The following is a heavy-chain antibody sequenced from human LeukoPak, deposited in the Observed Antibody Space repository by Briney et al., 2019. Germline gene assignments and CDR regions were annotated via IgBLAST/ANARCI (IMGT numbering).Heavy chain of an antibody. Sequence: SVKVSCKASGGTFSSYAISWVRQAPGQGLEWMGGIIPIFGTANYAQKFQGRVTITADESTSTAYMELSGLRSEDTAVYYCARNGGNGYDYYYYMDVWGKGTTVTVSS. J-gene: IGHJ6*03. CDR3: ARNGGNGYDYYYYMDV. V-gene: IGHV1-69*13. D-gene: IGHD3-16*01. CDR1: GGTFSSYA. CDR2: IIPIFGTA.